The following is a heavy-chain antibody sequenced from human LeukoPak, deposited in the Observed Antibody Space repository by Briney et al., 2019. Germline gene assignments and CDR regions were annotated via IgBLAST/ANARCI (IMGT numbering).Heavy chain of an antibody. J-gene: IGHJ3*02. CDR2: INHSGST. Sequence: PSETLSLTCAVYGGSFSGYYWSWIRQPPGKGLEWIGEINHSGSTNYNPSLKSRVTISVDTSKNQFSLKLSSVTAADTAVYYCALYGGNSPGSDALDIWGQGTMVTVSS. D-gene: IGHD4-23*01. CDR3: ALYGGNSPGSDALDI. CDR1: GGSFSGYY. V-gene: IGHV4-34*01.